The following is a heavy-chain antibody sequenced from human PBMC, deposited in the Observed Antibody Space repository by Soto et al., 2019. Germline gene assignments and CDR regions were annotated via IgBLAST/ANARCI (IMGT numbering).Heavy chain of an antibody. J-gene: IGHJ4*02. D-gene: IGHD6-13*01. CDR1: GYTFTGYY. V-gene: IGHV1-2*04. Sequence: QVQLVQSGAEVKKPGASVKVSCKASGYTFTGYYMHWVRQAPGQGLEWMGWINPNSGGTNYAQKFQGWVTMTRDTSISTAYMEASRLRSDDTAVYYWARDRGGAAAGTGIDYWGQGTLVTVSS. CDR3: ARDRGGAAAGTGIDY. CDR2: INPNSGGT.